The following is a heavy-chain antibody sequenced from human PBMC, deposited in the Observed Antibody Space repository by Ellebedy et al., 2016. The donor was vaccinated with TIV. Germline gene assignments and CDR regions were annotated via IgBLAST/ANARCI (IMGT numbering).Heavy chain of an antibody. Sequence: PSETLSLTCSVSGGSVTNDYWSWIRQRPGKGLEWIGHTSYSGPNNYTPSLKSRVTMSLDSSKNQFSLKLNSVTSADTAVYYCTRDMAWNVGYSYGMDVWGEGTTVTVSS. CDR1: GGSVTNDY. CDR2: TSYSGPN. V-gene: IGHV4-59*02. D-gene: IGHD5-24*01. CDR3: TRDMAWNVGYSYGMDV. J-gene: IGHJ6*04.